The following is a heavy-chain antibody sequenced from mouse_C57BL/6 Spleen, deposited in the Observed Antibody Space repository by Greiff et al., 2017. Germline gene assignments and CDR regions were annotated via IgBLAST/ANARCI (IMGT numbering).Heavy chain of an antibody. J-gene: IGHJ3*01. V-gene: IGHV5-17*01. D-gene: IGHD2-4*01. CDR2: ISSGSSTI. Sequence: EVHLVESGGGLVKPGGSLKLSCAASGFTFSDYGMHWVRQAPEKGLEWVAYISSGSSTIYYADTVKGRFTISRDNAKNTLFLQMTSLRSEDTSMYYCAMVDYDGLFAYWGQGTLVTVSA. CDR3: AMVDYDGLFAY. CDR1: GFTFSDYG.